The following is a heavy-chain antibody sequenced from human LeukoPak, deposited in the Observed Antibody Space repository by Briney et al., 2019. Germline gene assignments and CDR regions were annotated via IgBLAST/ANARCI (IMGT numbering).Heavy chain of an antibody. CDR3: ARDSNGDYGGGFDP. V-gene: IGHV3-30-3*01. J-gene: IGHJ5*02. CDR1: GFTFSSYA. D-gene: IGHD4-17*01. CDR2: ISYDGSNK. Sequence: PGGSLRLSCAASGFTFSSYAMHWVRQAPGKGLGWVAVISYDGSNKYYADSVKGRFTISRDNSKNTLYLQMNSLRAEDTAVYYCARDSNGDYGGGFDPWGQGTLVTVSS.